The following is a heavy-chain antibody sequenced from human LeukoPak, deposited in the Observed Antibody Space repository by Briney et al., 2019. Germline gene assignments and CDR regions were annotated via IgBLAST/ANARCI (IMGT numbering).Heavy chain of an antibody. V-gene: IGHV4-59*01. CDR1: GGSISTYY. D-gene: IGHD5-12*01. J-gene: IGHJ4*02. CDR3: ARGGGYASPIGY. CDR2: IYHSGST. Sequence: SETLSLTCTLSGGSISTYYWSWIRQPPGKGLEWIGYIYHSGSTNYNPSLKSRVTISVDTSKNQFSLKLGSVTAADTAVYYCARGGGYASPIGYWGQGALATVSS.